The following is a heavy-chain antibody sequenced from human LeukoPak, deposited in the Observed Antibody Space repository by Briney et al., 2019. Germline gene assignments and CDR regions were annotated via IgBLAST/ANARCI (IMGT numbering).Heavy chain of an antibody. J-gene: IGHJ4*02. CDR1: GFTFSSYA. Sequence: PGGSLRLSCAASGFTFSSYAMSWGRQAPGKGLEWVSAISGGGGSTYYADSVKGRFTISRDNSKNTLYLQMNSLRADDTAIYYCAKDGQLWSYLDYWGQGTLVTVSS. D-gene: IGHD5-18*01. CDR3: AKDGQLWSYLDY. V-gene: IGHV3-23*01. CDR2: ISGGGGST.